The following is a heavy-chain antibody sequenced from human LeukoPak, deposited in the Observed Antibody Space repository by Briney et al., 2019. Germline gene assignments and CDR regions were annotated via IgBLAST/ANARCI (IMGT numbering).Heavy chain of an antibody. J-gene: IGHJ4*02. CDR1: GYTFTSYG. Sequence: GASVKVSCKASGYTFTSYGTSWVRQAPGQGLEWMGWISAYSGNTNYAQKLQGRVTMTTDTSTSTAYMELRSLRSDDTAVYYCARKTVGATAEDYWGQGTLVTVSS. CDR2: ISAYSGNT. V-gene: IGHV1-18*01. CDR3: ARKTVGATAEDY. D-gene: IGHD1-26*01.